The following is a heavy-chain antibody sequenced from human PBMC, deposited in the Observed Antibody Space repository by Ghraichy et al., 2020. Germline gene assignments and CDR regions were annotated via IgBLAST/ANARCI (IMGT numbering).Heavy chain of an antibody. J-gene: IGHJ4*02. V-gene: IGHV2-70*04. CDR2: IDWDDGK. CDR1: GVSLRTSGTR. D-gene: IGHD3-16*01. Sequence: SGPTLVKPTQTLTLTCTIYGVSLRTSGTRVSWVRQPPGRALEWLARIDWDDGKFYSTSLKSRLTISKDTSQNQVVLTMTNMDPVDTATYYCAREPRPFWGFDYGGQGTLVTVSS. CDR3: AREPRPFWGFDY.